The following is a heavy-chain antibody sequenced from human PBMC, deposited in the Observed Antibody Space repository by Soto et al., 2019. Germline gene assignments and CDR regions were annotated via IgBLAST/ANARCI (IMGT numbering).Heavy chain of an antibody. CDR2: IYYSGST. J-gene: IGHJ6*03. V-gene: IGHV4-39*01. CDR1: GGSISSSSYY. D-gene: IGHD3-3*01. Sequence: SETLSLTCTVSGGSISSSSYYWGWIRQPPGKGLEWIGSIYYSGSTYYNPSLKSRVTISVDTSKNLFSLKLSSVTAADTAVYYCARQDLYDFWSGYYKSGYYYYMDVWGKGTTVTVSS. CDR3: ARQDLYDFWSGYYKSGYYYYMDV.